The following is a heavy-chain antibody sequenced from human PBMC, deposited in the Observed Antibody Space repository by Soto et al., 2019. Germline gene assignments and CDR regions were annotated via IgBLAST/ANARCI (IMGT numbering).Heavy chain of an antibody. V-gene: IGHV1-18*01. J-gene: IGHJ4*02. CDR1: GYTFTTYG. CDR2: INGYNGNT. Sequence: QVQLVQSGAEVKKPGASVKVSCKSSGYTFTTYGISWVRQAPGQGLEWMGWINGYNGNTNYAQKLQGRVTMTTDTSTSTAYIELRSLTSDATAVYYCARDPVAGTYFDYWGQGTLVTVSS. CDR3: ARDPVAGTYFDY. D-gene: IGHD6-19*01.